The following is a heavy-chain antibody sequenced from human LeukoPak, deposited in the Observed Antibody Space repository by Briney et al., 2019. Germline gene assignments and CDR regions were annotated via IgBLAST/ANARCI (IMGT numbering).Heavy chain of an antibody. CDR3: AKGKYGLYYYGMDV. D-gene: IGHD3-10*01. J-gene: IGHJ6*02. Sequence: GGSLRLSCAASGFTFSSYAMSWVRQAPGKGLEWGSAISGSGGSTYYADSVKGRFTISRDNSKNTPYLQMNSLRAEHTAVYYCAKGKYGLYYYGMDVWGQGTTVTVSS. CDR2: ISGSGGST. CDR1: GFTFSSYA. V-gene: IGHV3-23*01.